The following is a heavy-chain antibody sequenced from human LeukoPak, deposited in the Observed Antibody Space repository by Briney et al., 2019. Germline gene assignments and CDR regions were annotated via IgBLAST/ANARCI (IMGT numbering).Heavy chain of an antibody. CDR3: ACELSNRVNFDY. CDR2: INPDSGGT. CDR1: GYTFTAYF. J-gene: IGHJ4*02. Sequence: ASVKVSCKASGYTFTAYFMRWVRQAPGQGLEWMGWINPDSGGTNYAQRFQGRVTITRDTSITTAYMEQSSLRSDDAAVYYCACELSNRVNFDYWGQGTLVTVSS. V-gene: IGHV1-2*02. D-gene: IGHD2-21*01.